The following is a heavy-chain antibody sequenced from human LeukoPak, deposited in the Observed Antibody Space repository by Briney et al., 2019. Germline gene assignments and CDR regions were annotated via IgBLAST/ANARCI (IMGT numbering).Heavy chain of an antibody. CDR2: INNSGRT. V-gene: IGHV4-34*01. J-gene: IGHJ4*02. Sequence: SETLSLTCAVYGGSFSGYYWSWIRQPPGKGLEWIGEINNSGRTNYNPSLKSRVTISVDTSKNQFSLKLSSVTAADTAVYYCARGLHRGYYFDYWGQGTLVTVSS. CDR3: ARGLHRGYYFDY. D-gene: IGHD3-10*01. CDR1: GGSFSGYY.